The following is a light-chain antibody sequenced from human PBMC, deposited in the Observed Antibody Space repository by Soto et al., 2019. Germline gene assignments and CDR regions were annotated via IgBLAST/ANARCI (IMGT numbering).Light chain of an antibody. V-gene: IGKV3-20*01. CDR2: GAS. J-gene: IGKJ4*01. CDR3: HQYDSSPLT. Sequence: EIVLTQSPGTLSLSPGERATLSCRASQSVSSSYLAWYQQKPGQAPRLLIYGASSRATGIPDRFSGSGSGTDFTLTISRLEPEDFAVHYCHQYDSSPLTFGGGTQVEIK. CDR1: QSVSSSY.